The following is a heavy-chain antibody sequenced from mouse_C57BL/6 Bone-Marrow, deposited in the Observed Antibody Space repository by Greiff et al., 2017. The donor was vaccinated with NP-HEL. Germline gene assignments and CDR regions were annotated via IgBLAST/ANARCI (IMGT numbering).Heavy chain of an antibody. Sequence: QVQLQQPGAELVKPGASVKLSCKASGYTFTSYWMHWVKQRPGRGLEWIGRIDPNSGGTKYNEKFKSKATLTVDKPSSTAYMQLSSLTSEDSAVYYCARKGIPLHYAMDYWGQGTSVTISS. D-gene: IGHD6-1*01. CDR2: IDPNSGGT. J-gene: IGHJ4*01. V-gene: IGHV1-72*01. CDR3: ARKGIPLHYAMDY. CDR1: GYTFTSYW.